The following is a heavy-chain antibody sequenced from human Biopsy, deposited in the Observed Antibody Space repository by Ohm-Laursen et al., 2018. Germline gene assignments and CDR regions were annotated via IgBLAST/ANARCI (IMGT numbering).Heavy chain of an antibody. CDR2: INTSGGST. J-gene: IGHJ4*02. Sequence: GSLRLSCTASGFYFSNYAMTWVRQAPGKGLEWASVINTSGGSTHYAVSVKGRFTISRDNSKNTLYLRMNSLRAEDTAVYYCAKPADSYGSEFYFDYWGQGTLVTVSS. CDR3: AKPADSYGSEFYFDY. CDR1: GFYFSNYA. V-gene: IGHV3-23*01. D-gene: IGHD4-17*01.